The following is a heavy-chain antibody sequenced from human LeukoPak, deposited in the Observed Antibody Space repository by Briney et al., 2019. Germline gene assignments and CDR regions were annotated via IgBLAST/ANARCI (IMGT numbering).Heavy chain of an antibody. CDR2: IYYSGST. V-gene: IGHV4-59*01. J-gene: IGHJ5*02. Sequence: SETLSLTCTVSGGSISSYYWSWIRQPPGKGLEWIGYIYYSGSTNYNPSLKSRVTILVDTSKNQFSLKLSSVTAADTAVYYCARAYCSGGSCYSSRGMFDPWGQGTLVTVSS. CDR1: GGSISSYY. D-gene: IGHD2-15*01. CDR3: ARAYCSGGSCYSSRGMFDP.